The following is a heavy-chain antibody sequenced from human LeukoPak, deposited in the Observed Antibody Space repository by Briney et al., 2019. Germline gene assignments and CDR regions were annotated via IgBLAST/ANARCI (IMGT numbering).Heavy chain of an antibody. J-gene: IGHJ4*02. CDR2: IYYSGST. CDR3: ARHPWIQLWGGEGIDY. V-gene: IGHV4-39*01. D-gene: IGHD5-18*01. Sequence: ASETLSLTCTVSGGSISSSSYYWGWIRQPPGKGLEWIGSIYYSGSTYYNPSLKSRVTISVDTSKNQFPLKLSSVTAADTAVYYCARHPWIQLWGGEGIDYWGQGTLVTVSS. CDR1: GGSISSSSYY.